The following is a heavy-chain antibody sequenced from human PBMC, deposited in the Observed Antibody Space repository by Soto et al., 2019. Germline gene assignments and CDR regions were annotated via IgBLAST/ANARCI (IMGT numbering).Heavy chain of an antibody. CDR1: GFTFSSSG. J-gene: IGHJ4*02. Sequence: PGGSLRLSCAASGFTFSSSGMHWVRQAPGKGLESVRGRFTVSRDNAKNSLYLQMNSLRVEDTAVYYCATDGSNGFDYWGQGTRVLVSS. V-gene: IGHV3-48*04. CDR3: ATDGSNGFDY. D-gene: IGHD2-8*01.